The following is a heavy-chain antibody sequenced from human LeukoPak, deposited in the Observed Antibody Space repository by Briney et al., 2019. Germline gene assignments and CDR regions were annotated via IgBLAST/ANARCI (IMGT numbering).Heavy chain of an antibody. D-gene: IGHD5-18*01. CDR3: ARIFIRNGYSSHFDC. V-gene: IGHV4-38-2*02. CDR1: GFSISSGHY. CDR2: VYQSGTT. Sequence: SETLSLTCTVSGFSISSGHYWGWVRPPPGAGLEWIGSVYQSGTTYYNPSLKSRVTTSVDMSKNQFSLRLRPVTAADTAVYYCARIFIRNGYSSHFDCWGQGTLVTVSS. J-gene: IGHJ4*02.